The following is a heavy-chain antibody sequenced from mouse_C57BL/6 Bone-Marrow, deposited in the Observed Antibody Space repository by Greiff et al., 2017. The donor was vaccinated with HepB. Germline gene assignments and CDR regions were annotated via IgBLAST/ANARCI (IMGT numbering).Heavy chain of an antibody. D-gene: IGHD2-5*01. CDR3: ASLVTKGYYFDY. V-gene: IGHV3-6*01. J-gene: IGHJ2*01. CDR2: ISYDGSN. CDR1: GYSITSGYY. Sequence: EVKLMESGPGLVKPSQSLSLTCSVTGYSITSGYYWNWIRQFPGNKLEWMGYISYDGSNNYNPSLKNRISITRDTSKNQFFLKLNSVTTEDTATYYCASLVTKGYYFDYWGQGTTLTVSS.